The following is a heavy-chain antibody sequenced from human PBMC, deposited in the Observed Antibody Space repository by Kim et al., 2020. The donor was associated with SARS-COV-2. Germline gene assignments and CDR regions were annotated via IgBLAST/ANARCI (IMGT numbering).Heavy chain of an antibody. CDR1: GFSFDEYA. CDR3: TKYRYCSGGICPLDY. J-gene: IGHJ4*02. CDR2: ISSNSDNI. Sequence: GGSLRLSCAGSGFSFDEYAMHWVRQGPGKGLEWVSGISSNSDNIAYADSVKGRFTISRDNANNFLYLQMNSLRAEDTALYYCTKYRYCSGGICPLDYWGQGTLVTVSS. D-gene: IGHD2-15*01. V-gene: IGHV3-9*01.